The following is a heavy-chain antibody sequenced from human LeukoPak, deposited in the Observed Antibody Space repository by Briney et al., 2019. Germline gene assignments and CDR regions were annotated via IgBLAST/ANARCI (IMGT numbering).Heavy chain of an antibody. CDR2: ISSSSSTI. Sequence: GGSLRLSCAASGFTFSSYSMNWVRQAPGKWLEWVSYISSSSSTIYYADSVKGRFTIPRDNAKNSLYLQMNSLRAEDTAVYYCASLFGSGPNWFDPWGQGTLVTVSS. CDR1: GFTFSSYS. V-gene: IGHV3-48*01. D-gene: IGHD3-10*01. J-gene: IGHJ5*02. CDR3: ASLFGSGPNWFDP.